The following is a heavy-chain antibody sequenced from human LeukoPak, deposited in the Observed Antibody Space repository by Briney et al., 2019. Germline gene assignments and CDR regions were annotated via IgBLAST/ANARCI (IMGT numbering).Heavy chain of an antibody. J-gene: IGHJ4*02. CDR1: GCSISSYY. D-gene: IGHD4-23*01. Sequence: SETLSLTCPVSGCSISSYYWSWIRQPPGKGLEWIGYIYYSGSTNYNPSLKSRVTILVDTSKNQFSLKLSSVTAADTAVYYCARSFYGGNSDYWGQGTLVIVSS. CDR3: ARSFYGGNSDY. V-gene: IGHV4-59*01. CDR2: IYYSGST.